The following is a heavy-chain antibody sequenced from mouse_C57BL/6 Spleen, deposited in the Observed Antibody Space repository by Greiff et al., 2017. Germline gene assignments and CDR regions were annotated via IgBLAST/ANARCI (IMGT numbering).Heavy chain of an antibody. CDR2: IYPGSGST. J-gene: IGHJ1*03. Sequence: QVQLQQPGAELVKPGASVKMSCKASGYTFTSYWITWVKQRPGQGLEWIGDIYPGSGSTNHNEKFKSKATLTVDTSSSTAYMQLSSLTSEDSAVYYCARGPLVDWYFDVWGTGTTVTVSS. V-gene: IGHV1-55*01. CDR3: ARGPLVDWYFDV. CDR1: GYTFTSYW.